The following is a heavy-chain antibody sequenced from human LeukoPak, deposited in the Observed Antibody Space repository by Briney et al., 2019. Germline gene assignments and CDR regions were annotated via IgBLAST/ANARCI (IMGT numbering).Heavy chain of an antibody. D-gene: IGHD3-22*01. V-gene: IGHV1-2*02. J-gene: IGHJ5*02. CDR2: INPNSGGT. CDR3: ARDYRIPIKYYYDSSGRPRRNWFDP. Sequence: ASVKVSCKASGYTFTGYYMHWVRQAPGQGLEWMGWINPNSGGTHYSQQFQGRVTMTRDTSISTAYMELRRLRSDDTAVYYCARDYRIPIKYYYDSSGRPRRNWFDPWGQGTLVTVSS. CDR1: GYTFTGYY.